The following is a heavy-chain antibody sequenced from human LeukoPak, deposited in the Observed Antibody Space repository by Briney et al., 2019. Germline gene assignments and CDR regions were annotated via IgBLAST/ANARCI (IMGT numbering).Heavy chain of an antibody. V-gene: IGHV3-30*02. J-gene: IGHJ6*03. CDR3: AKMDRGDYYGSGSYYPLYYMDV. CDR1: GFTFSSYG. CDR2: IRYDGTNK. Sequence: PGGSLRLSCAASGFTFSSYGMHWVRQAPGKGLEWVAFIRYDGTNKYYADSVKGRFTISRDNSKNTLYLQMNSLRAEDTAVYYCAKMDRGDYYGSGSYYPLYYMDVWGKGTTVTISS. D-gene: IGHD3-10*01.